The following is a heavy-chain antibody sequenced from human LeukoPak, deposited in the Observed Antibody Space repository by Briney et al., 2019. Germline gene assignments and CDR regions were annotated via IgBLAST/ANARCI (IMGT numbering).Heavy chain of an antibody. CDR3: AVILEWYTYYFDY. CDR1: GGTFSSYA. Sequence: SVKVSCKASGGTFSSYAISWVRQAPGQGLEWMGRIIPILGIANYAQKFQGRVTITADKSTSTAYMELSGLRSEDTAVYYCAVILEWYTYYFDYWGQGTLVTVSS. J-gene: IGHJ4*02. CDR2: IIPILGIA. D-gene: IGHD3-3*01. V-gene: IGHV1-69*04.